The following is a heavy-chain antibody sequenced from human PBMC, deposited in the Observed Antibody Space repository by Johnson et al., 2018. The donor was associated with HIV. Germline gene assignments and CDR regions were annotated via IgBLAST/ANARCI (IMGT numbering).Heavy chain of an antibody. V-gene: IGHV3-30*03. Sequence: QVQLVESGGGVVQPGRSLRLSCAASGFTFSTYAMDWVRQAPGKGLEWVAGISSDGNVKYSADYVKGRFTVSRDNSKNMLYLQVNSLRSEDSALYYCARDVVSDGSYPPDAFDVWGQGTMVTVSS. J-gene: IGHJ3*01. CDR1: GFTFSTYA. CDR2: ISSDGNVK. D-gene: IGHD1-26*01. CDR3: ARDVVSDGSYPPDAFDV.